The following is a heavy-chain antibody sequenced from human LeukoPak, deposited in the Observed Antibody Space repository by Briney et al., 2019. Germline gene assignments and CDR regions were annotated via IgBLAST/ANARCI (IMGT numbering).Heavy chain of an antibody. J-gene: IGHJ5*02. CDR3: ARLTPNWFDP. V-gene: IGHV1-69*13. CDR2: IIPIFGTE. D-gene: IGHD4-23*01. Sequence: SVKVSCKASGGTFSSYAISWVRQAPGQGLEWMGGIIPIFGTENYAQKFQGRVTITADESTSTAYMELSSLRSEDTAVYYCARLTPNWFDPWGQGTMFTVSS. CDR1: GGTFSSYA.